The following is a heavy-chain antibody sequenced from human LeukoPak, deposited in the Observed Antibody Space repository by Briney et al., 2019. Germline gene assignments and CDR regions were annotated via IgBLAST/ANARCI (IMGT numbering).Heavy chain of an antibody. CDR2: IGQIDNT. D-gene: IGHD7-27*01. V-gene: IGHV3-23*01. CDR1: GFNFSTYA. Sequence: GGSLRLSCAVSGFNFSTYAMMWVRQTPGKGLEWVSTIGQIDNTYYADSVKGRFTISRDTSKNTLYLQMNSLRGEDTAIYFCAKYSRTGDPFDYWGQGTLVAVSP. CDR3: AKYSRTGDPFDY. J-gene: IGHJ4*02.